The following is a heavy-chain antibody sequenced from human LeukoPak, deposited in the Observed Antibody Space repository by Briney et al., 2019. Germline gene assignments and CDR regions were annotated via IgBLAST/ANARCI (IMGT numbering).Heavy chain of an antibody. CDR2: IRSSSSII. Sequence: GGSLRLSCIASGFTFSSYSMNWVRQAPGKGLELVSYIRSSSSIIYYTDSVKGRFTISRDNAKNSLYLQMNSLRAEDTAVYYCARWPYSSSYYFDYWGQGTLVTVSS. CDR1: GFTFSSYS. CDR3: ARWPYSSSYYFDY. J-gene: IGHJ4*02. V-gene: IGHV3-48*04. D-gene: IGHD6-6*01.